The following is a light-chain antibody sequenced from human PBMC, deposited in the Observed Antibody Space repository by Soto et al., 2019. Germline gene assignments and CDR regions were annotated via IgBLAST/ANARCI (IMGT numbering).Light chain of an antibody. J-gene: IGLJ1*01. Sequence: QSALTQPASVSGSPGQSITISCTGTSSDVGSYNLVSWYQQHPGKAPKLMIYEGSKRPSGVSNRFSGSKSGNTASLTISGLQAEDGADYYCCSYAGSSTSLFVFGTGTKATAL. CDR1: SSDVGSYNL. V-gene: IGLV2-23*01. CDR2: EGS. CDR3: CSYAGSSTSLFV.